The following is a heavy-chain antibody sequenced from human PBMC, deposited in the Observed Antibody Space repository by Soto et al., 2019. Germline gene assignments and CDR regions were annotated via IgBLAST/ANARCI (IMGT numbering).Heavy chain of an antibody. CDR3: ATGAWKLFDY. CDR1: GGSISSSSYY. D-gene: IGHD2-15*01. CDR2: IYYSGST. V-gene: IGHV4-39*01. Sequence: SETLSLTCTVSGGSISSSSYYWGWIRQPPGKGLEWIGSIYYSGSTYYNPSLKSRVTISVDTSKNQFSLKLSSVTAADTAVYYCATGAWKLFDYWGQGTLVTVSS. J-gene: IGHJ4*02.